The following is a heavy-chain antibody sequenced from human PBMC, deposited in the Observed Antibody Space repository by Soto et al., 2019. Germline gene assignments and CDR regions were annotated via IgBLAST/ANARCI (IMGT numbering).Heavy chain of an antibody. D-gene: IGHD5-18*01. CDR3: ARAAGMVALDY. J-gene: IGHJ4*02. V-gene: IGHV1-3*05. CDR1: GYIFSRND. CDR2: MNAGNGNT. Sequence: QVQLVQSGAEEKKPGPSVKVSCKASGYIFSRNDIHWVRQAPGQRLEWMGWMNAGNGNTRYSREFQARVTFTRDTAPSTGYMELSSLRSEDTAVYYCARAAGMVALDYWGQGTLVTVSS.